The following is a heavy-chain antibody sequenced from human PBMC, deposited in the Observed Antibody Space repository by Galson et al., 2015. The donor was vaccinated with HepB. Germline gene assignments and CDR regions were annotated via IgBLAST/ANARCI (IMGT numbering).Heavy chain of an antibody. Sequence: SVKVSCKVPGYTLPELSMHWVRQAPGKGLEWMGGFDPEDGETFYAHKFQGRVAMTVDTSTDTAHMELSSLTSEDTAIFYCTTGRWPTFNYWGQGTLVTVSS. CDR3: TTGRWPTFNY. V-gene: IGHV1-24*01. J-gene: IGHJ4*02. D-gene: IGHD2-15*01. CDR1: GYTLPELS. CDR2: FDPEDGET.